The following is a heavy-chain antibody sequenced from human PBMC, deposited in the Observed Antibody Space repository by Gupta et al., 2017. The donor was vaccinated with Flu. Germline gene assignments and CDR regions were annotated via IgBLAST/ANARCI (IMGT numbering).Heavy chain of an antibody. CDR3: ARLGSGSWQFDH. Sequence: WIRQPPGKELEWIGSIYYSGSTYYNPSLKSRVTISVDTSKNQFSLNLSSVTAADTAVYYCARLGSGSWQFDHWGQGTLVTVSS. J-gene: IGHJ4*02. D-gene: IGHD1-26*01. V-gene: IGHV4-39*01. CDR2: IYYSGST.